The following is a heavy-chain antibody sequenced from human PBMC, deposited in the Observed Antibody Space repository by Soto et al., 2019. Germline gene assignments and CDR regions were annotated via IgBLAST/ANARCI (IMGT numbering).Heavy chain of an antibody. CDR1: GGSISSYY. CDR3: ARAQGVYDILTGSYLHYYGMDV. D-gene: IGHD3-9*01. CDR2: IYYSGST. J-gene: IGHJ6*02. V-gene: IGHV4-59*01. Sequence: QVQLQESGPGLVKPSETLSLTCTVSGGSISSYYWSWIRQPPGKGLEWIGYIYYSGSTNYNPSLKSRVTISVDTSKNQFSLKLSSVTAADTAVYYCARAQGVYDILTGSYLHYYGMDVWGQGTTVTVSS.